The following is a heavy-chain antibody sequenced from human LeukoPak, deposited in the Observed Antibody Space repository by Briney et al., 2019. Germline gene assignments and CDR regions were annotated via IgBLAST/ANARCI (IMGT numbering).Heavy chain of an antibody. D-gene: IGHD6-13*01. CDR2: IIPIFGTA. Sequence: RASVKVSCKASGGTFSSYAISWVRQAPGQGLEWMGGIIPIFGTANYAQKFQGRVTITADKSTSTAYMELSSLRSEDTAVYYCAREGVERIAAADNFYYYYYMDVWGKGTTVTVSS. CDR3: AREGVERIAAADNFYYYYYMDV. CDR1: GGTFSSYA. V-gene: IGHV1-69*06. J-gene: IGHJ6*03.